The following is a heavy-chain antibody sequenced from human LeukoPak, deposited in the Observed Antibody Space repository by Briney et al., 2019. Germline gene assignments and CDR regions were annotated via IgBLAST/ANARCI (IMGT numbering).Heavy chain of an antibody. J-gene: IGHJ4*02. CDR1: GYTLTTYW. D-gene: IGHD6-19*01. V-gene: IGHV5-51*01. Sequence: GESLKISCKGSGYTLTTYWIGWVRQMPGKGLEWMGVIHPGDSDTRYSPSFQGQVTISADKSISTAYLQWSSLKASDTAMYYCARLDEEVAVAGIDYWGQGTLVTVSS. CDR2: IHPGDSDT. CDR3: ARLDEEVAVAGIDY.